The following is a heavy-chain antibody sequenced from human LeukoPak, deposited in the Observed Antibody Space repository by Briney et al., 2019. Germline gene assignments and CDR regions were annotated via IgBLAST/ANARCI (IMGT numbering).Heavy chain of an antibody. CDR1: GYTFTSYD. CDR3: ERGQGARGAVAHDY. D-gene: IGHD6-19*01. V-gene: IGHV1-8*01. CDR2: MNPNSGNT. J-gene: IGHJ4*02. Sequence: GASVKVSCKASGYTFTSYDINWVRQATGQGLEWMGWMNPNSGNTGYAQKFQGRVTMTRNTSISTAYMELSSLRSEDTAVYYCERGQGARGAVAHDYWGQGTLVTVSS.